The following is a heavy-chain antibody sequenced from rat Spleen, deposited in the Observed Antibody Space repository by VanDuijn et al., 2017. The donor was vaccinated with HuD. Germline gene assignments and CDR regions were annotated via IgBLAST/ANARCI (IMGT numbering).Heavy chain of an antibody. Sequence: EVQLVESGGGLVQPGRSLKLSCAASGFTFSDYAMAWVRQAPTKGLEWVATISYDGSSTYYRDSVKGRFTISRDSAKSTLYLQMDSLRSEDTATYYCARHAAFDYWGQGVMVTVSS. J-gene: IGHJ2*01. V-gene: IGHV5-29*01. CDR3: ARHAAFDY. CDR2: ISYDGSST. CDR1: GFTFSDYA.